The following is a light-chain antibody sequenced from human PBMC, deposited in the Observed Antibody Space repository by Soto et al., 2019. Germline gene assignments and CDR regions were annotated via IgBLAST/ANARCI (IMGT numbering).Light chain of an antibody. V-gene: IGKV3-15*01. CDR3: QQYDDWPET. Sequence: EKVMTQSPATLSVSPGERATLSCRASQIVSSYLAWYQQKPVQAPRLLIYDASTRATGVPARFSGSGSGTEFTLTISSLQSEDLAVYYCQQYDDWPETFGQGTKVDIK. CDR2: DAS. CDR1: QIVSSY. J-gene: IGKJ1*01.